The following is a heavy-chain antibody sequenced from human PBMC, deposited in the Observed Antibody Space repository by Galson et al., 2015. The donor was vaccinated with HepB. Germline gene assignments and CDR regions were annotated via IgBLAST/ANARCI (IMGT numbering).Heavy chain of an antibody. CDR2: ISAYAGHT. J-gene: IGHJ6*02. D-gene: IGHD2-15*01. Sequence: SVKVSCKASGYTFNDYGISWVRQAPGQGLGWMAWISAYAGHTKFAEKFQGRVTMTTDTSTRTAYMELRSLTSDDTSVYSCARACRFTGEGGMDVWGQGTTVTGSS. CDR1: GYTFNDYG. V-gene: IGHV1-18*01. CDR3: ARACRFTGEGGMDV.